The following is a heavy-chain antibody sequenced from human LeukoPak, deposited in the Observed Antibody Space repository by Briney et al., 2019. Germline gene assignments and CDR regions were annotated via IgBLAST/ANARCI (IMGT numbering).Heavy chain of an antibody. J-gene: IGHJ3*02. Sequence: GGSLRLSCAASGFTFSSYAMSWVRQAPGKWLERVSAISGSGGSTYYADSVKGRFTISRDNSKNTLYLQMNSLRAEDTAVYYCAKVSSGWYEGDAFDIWGQGTMVTVSS. D-gene: IGHD6-19*01. CDR2: ISGSGGST. CDR3: AKVSSGWYEGDAFDI. V-gene: IGHV3-23*01. CDR1: GFTFSSYA.